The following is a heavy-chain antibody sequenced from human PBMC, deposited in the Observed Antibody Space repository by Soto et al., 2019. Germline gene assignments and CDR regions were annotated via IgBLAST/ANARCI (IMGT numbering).Heavy chain of an antibody. CDR3: AGQSYESRGYFSAY. CDR2: IYSGGNT. D-gene: IGHD3-22*01. J-gene: IGHJ4*02. V-gene: IGHV4-39*01. Sequence: QLLLQESGPGLVKPSETLSLTCTVSGGSSSSTTYYWGWIRQSPGKGLEWIGNIYSGGNTYYNPSLKSRVTISVDTAKSHLSLQLISVTAADPAVYYCAGQSYESRGYFSAYWGQGTLVTVSS. CDR1: GGSSSSTTYY.